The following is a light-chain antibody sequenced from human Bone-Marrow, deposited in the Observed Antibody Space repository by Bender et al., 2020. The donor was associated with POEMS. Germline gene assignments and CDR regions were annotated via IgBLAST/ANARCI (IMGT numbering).Light chain of an antibody. Sequence: QSALTQPASVSGSPGQSITISCTGTSSDIGIYNFVSWYQQHPGKAPQLMIYDVTNRPSGASSRFSGSKSVNTASLTISGLQPEDEADYFCSSYTATNTAYVFGTGTKVTVL. CDR1: SSDIGIYNF. CDR3: SSYTATNTAYV. J-gene: IGLJ1*01. CDR2: DVT. V-gene: IGLV2-14*03.